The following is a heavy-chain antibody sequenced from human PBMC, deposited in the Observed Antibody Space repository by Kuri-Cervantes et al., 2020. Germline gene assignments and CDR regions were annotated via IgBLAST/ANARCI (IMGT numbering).Heavy chain of an antibody. CDR3: ARDAVAGTGGPNAFDI. D-gene: IGHD6-19*01. CDR1: GYTFTSYY. Sequence: ALVKVSCKASGYTFTSYYMNWVRQAPGQGLEWMGLINPSGGSTSYAQKFQGRVTMTRDTSISTAYMELSRLRSDDTAVYYCARDAVAGTGGPNAFDIWGQGTMVTVSS. V-gene: IGHV1-46*01. CDR2: INPSGGST. J-gene: IGHJ3*02.